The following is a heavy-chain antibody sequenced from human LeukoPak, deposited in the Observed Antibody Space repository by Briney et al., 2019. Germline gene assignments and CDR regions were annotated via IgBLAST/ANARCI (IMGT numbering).Heavy chain of an antibody. Sequence: SETLSLTCTVSGYSISSGYYWGWIRQPPGKGLEWIGSIHHSGSTYYNPSLKSRVTKSLDTSKNRFSLKLSSVTAADTAVYYCARDPCSGLDAFDIWGQGTMVTVSS. V-gene: IGHV4-38-2*02. D-gene: IGHD6-19*01. CDR2: IHHSGST. CDR1: GYSISSGYY. J-gene: IGHJ3*02. CDR3: ARDPCSGLDAFDI.